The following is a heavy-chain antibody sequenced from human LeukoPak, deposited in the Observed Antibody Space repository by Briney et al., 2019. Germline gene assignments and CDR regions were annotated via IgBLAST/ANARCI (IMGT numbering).Heavy chain of an antibody. CDR2: ISGSGGST. V-gene: IGHV3-23*01. D-gene: IGHD2-21*01. CDR3: AKDPYWGYYFDY. J-gene: IGHJ4*02. CDR1: GFTFSSYA. Sequence: AGTLRLSCAASGFTFSSYAMSWVRQAPGKGLEWVSAISGSGGSTYYAASVKGRFTISRDNSKNTLYLQMNSLRAEDTAVYYCAKDPYWGYYFDYWGQGTLVTVSS.